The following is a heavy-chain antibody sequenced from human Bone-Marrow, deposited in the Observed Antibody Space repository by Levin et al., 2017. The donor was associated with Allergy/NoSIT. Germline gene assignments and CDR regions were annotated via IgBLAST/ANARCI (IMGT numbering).Heavy chain of an antibody. CDR2: SHHTGET. D-gene: IGHD3-9*01. V-gene: IGHV4-59*01. J-gene: IGHJ1*01. Sequence: PGGSLRLSCTVSGGSLTSYYWSWIRQPPGKGLEWIAYSHHTGETKYNPSLKSRVTMSVDTSENQISLKVTSVTTADTAIYYCGRQPGDTAAFDRWGQGTLVTVSS. CDR3: GRQPGDTAAFDR. CDR1: GGSLTSYY.